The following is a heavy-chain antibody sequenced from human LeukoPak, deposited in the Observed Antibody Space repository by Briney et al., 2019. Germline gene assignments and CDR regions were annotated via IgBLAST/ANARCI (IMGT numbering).Heavy chain of an antibody. D-gene: IGHD5-18*01. CDR1: GFTFSSAW. Sequence: GGSRRLSCAGSGFTFSSAWMTWVRQIPGKGLEWVGHIKSRTDGGTTDYAAPVKGRFTVSRDDSKNTVYLQMNSLKTEDSAVYFCATEFYSNGYNFWGQGTLVTVSS. J-gene: IGHJ4*02. V-gene: IGHV3-15*01. CDR3: ATEFYSNGYNF. CDR2: IKSRTDGGTT.